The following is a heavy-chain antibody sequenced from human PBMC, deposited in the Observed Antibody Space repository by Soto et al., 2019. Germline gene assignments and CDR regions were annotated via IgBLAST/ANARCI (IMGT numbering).Heavy chain of an antibody. CDR3: ARGVVPAANEEYYFDY. D-gene: IGHD2-2*01. CDR2: IIPIFGTA. Sequence: QVQLVQSGAEVKKPGSSVKVSCKASGATFSSYAISWVRQAPGQGLEWMGGIIPIFGTANYAQKFQGRVTITADESTSTAYMDLSSLRSEDTAVYYCARGVVPAANEEYYFDYWGQGTLVTVSS. V-gene: IGHV1-69*01. J-gene: IGHJ4*02. CDR1: GATFSSYA.